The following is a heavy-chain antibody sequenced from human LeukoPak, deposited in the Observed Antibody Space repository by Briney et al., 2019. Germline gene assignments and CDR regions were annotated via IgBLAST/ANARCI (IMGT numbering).Heavy chain of an antibody. CDR3: ARDRLSLVTTIIFDY. V-gene: IGHV1-18*01. CDR1: GYTFNNYG. J-gene: IGHJ4*02. D-gene: IGHD5-12*01. CDR2: INPNDGST. Sequence: ASVKVSCKASGYTFNNYGFSWVRQAPGQGLEWMGWINPNDGSTDYAQKFQGRVSMTTDTSTSTAYMELWSLTSDDTAVYFCARDRLSLVTTIIFDYWGQGTLVTVSS.